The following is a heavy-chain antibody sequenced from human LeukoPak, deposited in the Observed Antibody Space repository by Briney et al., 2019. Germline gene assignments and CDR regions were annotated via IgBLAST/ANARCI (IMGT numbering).Heavy chain of an antibody. D-gene: IGHD6-13*01. CDR2: IIPIFGTA. Sequence: SVKVSCKASGGTFSSYAISWVRQAPGQGLEWMGGIIPIFGTANYAQKFQGRVTITADESTSTAYMELSSLRSEDTAVYYCARDLTAGALYFDYWGQGTLVTVSS. J-gene: IGHJ4*02. V-gene: IGHV1-69*13. CDR3: ARDLTAGALYFDY. CDR1: GGTFSSYA.